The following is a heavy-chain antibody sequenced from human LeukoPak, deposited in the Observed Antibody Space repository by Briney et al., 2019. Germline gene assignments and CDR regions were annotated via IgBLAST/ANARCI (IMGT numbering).Heavy chain of an antibody. D-gene: IGHD3-9*01. J-gene: IGHJ6*04. Sequence: GGSLRLSCAASGFTFSSYGMHWVRQAPSKGLEWVAVISYDGSNKYYADSVKGRFTISRDNSKNTLYLQMNSLRAEDTAVYYCAKDRYDILTGYGYYYYGMDVWGKGTTVTVSS. CDR1: GFTFSSYG. CDR3: AKDRYDILTGYGYYYYGMDV. V-gene: IGHV3-30*18. CDR2: ISYDGSNK.